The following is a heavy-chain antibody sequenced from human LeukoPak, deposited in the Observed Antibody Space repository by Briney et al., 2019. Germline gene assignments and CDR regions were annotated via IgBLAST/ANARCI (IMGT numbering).Heavy chain of an antibody. Sequence: ASVKVSCKASGYTFTGYYMHRVRQAPGQGLEWMGWINPNSGGTNYAQKFQGRVTMTRDTSISTAYMELSRLRSDDTAVYYCVRRIVGATRPFDYWGQGTLVTVSS. CDR2: INPNSGGT. J-gene: IGHJ4*02. CDR3: VRRIVGATRPFDY. V-gene: IGHV1-2*02. CDR1: GYTFTGYY. D-gene: IGHD1-26*01.